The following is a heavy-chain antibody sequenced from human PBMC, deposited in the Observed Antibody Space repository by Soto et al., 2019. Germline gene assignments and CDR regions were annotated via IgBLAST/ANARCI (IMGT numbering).Heavy chain of an antibody. Sequence: QVQLVQSAAEVKKPGASVKVSCKASGYTFIRYGITWVRQAPGHGPEWMGWISPYNDYTIYAQKVQGRVTMTTDTSTRTVYMELRSLKSDDTAVYYCARGGYYDNNWGKLRHYGLDVWGQGTSVTVSS. D-gene: IGHD3-16*01. V-gene: IGHV1-18*01. CDR1: GYTFIRYG. J-gene: IGHJ6*02. CDR2: ISPYNDYT. CDR3: ARGGYYDNNWGKLRHYGLDV.